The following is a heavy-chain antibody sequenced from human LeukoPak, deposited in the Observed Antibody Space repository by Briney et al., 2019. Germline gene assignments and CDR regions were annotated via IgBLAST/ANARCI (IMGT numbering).Heavy chain of an antibody. V-gene: IGHV3-7*03. CDR1: GFTVSSNY. CDR3: AKEGRSLQTY. CDR2: IKEDGTET. Sequence: GGSLRLSCAASGFTVSSNYMSWVRQAPGKGLEWVANIKEDGTETYYVGSVKGRFTISRDNAKNSLYLQMNSLRVEDTAVYYCAKEGRSLQTYWGQGTLVTVSS. J-gene: IGHJ4*02. D-gene: IGHD5-24*01.